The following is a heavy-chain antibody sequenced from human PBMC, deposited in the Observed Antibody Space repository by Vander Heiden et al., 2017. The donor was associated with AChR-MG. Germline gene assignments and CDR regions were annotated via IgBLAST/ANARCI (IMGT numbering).Heavy chain of an antibody. D-gene: IGHD3-22*01. CDR3: AKDREIVVVVDY. Sequence: EVQLLESGGGLVQPGGSLRLSCAASGFPFSSYARSWVRQAPGKGLEGVSAISGSGGSTDYADSVKGRFTISRDNSKNTLYLQMKSLRAEDTAVYYCAKDREIVVVVDYWGQGTLVTVSS. V-gene: IGHV3-23*01. CDR2: ISGSGGST. CDR1: GFPFSSYA. J-gene: IGHJ4*02.